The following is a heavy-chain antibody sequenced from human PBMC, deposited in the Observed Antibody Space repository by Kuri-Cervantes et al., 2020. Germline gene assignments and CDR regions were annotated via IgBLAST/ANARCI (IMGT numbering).Heavy chain of an antibody. CDR2: IYHSGST. V-gene: IGHV4-39*07. J-gene: IGHJ4*02. CDR3: ARGVDQDYFDY. CDR1: GASVSTASYY. Sequence: SETLSLTCTVSGASVSTASYYWSWIRQPPGKGLEWIGEIYHSGSTNYNPSLKSRVTISVDKSKNQFSLKLSSVTAADTAVYYCARGVDQDYFDYWGQGTLVTVSS. D-gene: IGHD2-2*01.